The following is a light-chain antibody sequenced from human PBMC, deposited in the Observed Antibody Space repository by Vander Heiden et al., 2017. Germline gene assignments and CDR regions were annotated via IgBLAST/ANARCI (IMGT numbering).Light chain of an antibody. Sequence: SVLTQPRPVSGSPGQSVTISCTGTSSDVGAYKFVSWYQHHQGKAPKFIIYDVNKRPSGVPDRFSGSKSGNTASLTISGLQTEDEADYFCCSYAGSNTSPYVFGTGTKVTVL. V-gene: IGLV2-11*01. J-gene: IGLJ1*01. CDR1: SSDVGAYKF. CDR2: DVN. CDR3: CSYAGSNTSPYV.